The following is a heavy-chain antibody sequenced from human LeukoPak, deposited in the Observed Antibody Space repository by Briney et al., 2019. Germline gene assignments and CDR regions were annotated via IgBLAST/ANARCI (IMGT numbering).Heavy chain of an antibody. Sequence: PSETLSLTCTVSGYSISTNYSWGWIRQPPGKGLEWIGSVHHSGRTYYNPSLKSRLTISLETSKKHFSLKLSSVTSADTAVYYCARLANYVPVYWGQGSLVTVS. J-gene: IGHJ4*02. V-gene: IGHV4-38-2*02. CDR1: GYSISTNYS. CDR3: ARLANYVPVY. CDR2: VHHSGRT. D-gene: IGHD1-7*01.